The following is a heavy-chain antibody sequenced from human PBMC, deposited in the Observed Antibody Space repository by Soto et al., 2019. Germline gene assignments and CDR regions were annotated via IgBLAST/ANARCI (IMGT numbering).Heavy chain of an antibody. D-gene: IGHD2-15*01. CDR3: ATAKLLLPWLFDY. Sequence: VGSLRLSCAASGFTVSSNYMSWVRQAPGKGLEWVSVIYSGGSTYYADSVKGRFIISRDDSKNTLFLQMNYLRAEDTAVYYCATAKLLLPWLFDYWGQGTLVTVSS. V-gene: IGHV3-66*01. CDR2: IYSGGST. J-gene: IGHJ4*02. CDR1: GFTVSSNY.